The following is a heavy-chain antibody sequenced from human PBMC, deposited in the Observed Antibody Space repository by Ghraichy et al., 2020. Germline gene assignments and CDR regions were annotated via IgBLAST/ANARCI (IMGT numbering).Heavy chain of an antibody. CDR3: ARVSGYSTIWYPFDY. CDR1: GFTFSSYE. V-gene: IGHV3-48*03. D-gene: IGHD6-13*01. CDR2: ISSSGTTI. J-gene: IGHJ4*02. Sequence: GGSLRLSCAASGFTFSSYEMNWVRQAPGKGLEWVSYISSSGTTIYYADSVKGRFTISRDNAKNSLYLQVNSLRADDTAVYYCARVSGYSTIWYPFDYWGQGTLVTVSS.